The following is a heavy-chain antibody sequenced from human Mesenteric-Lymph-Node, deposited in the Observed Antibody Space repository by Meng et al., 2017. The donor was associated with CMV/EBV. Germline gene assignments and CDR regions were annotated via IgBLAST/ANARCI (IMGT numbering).Heavy chain of an antibody. CDR3: ARAQNVIPELFDS. J-gene: IGHJ4*02. CDR2: VYYTRST. CDR1: GGSISTTNYY. V-gene: IGHV4-39*07. Sequence: SETLSLTCSVSGGSISTTNYYWGWIRQSPGKGLEWIGNVYYTRSTYYNLSLKSRVTISVDTSQNQFSLELRSVTAADTAVYYCARAQNVIPELFDSWGQGTLVTVSS. D-gene: IGHD3-10*01.